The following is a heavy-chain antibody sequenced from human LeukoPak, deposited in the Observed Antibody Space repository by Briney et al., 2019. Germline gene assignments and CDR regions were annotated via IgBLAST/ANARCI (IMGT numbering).Heavy chain of an antibody. CDR3: AKAPVTTCRGAFCYPFDY. Sequence: PGGSLRLSCAASGFTFSSYGMHWVRQAPGKGLEWVVFIRYDGSNKYYADSVKGRFTISRDSSKNTLFLQMNRLRPEDAAVYYCAKAPVTTCRGAFCYPFDYWGLGTLVTVSS. J-gene: IGHJ4*02. CDR1: GFTFSSYG. D-gene: IGHD2-15*01. V-gene: IGHV3-30*02. CDR2: IRYDGSNK.